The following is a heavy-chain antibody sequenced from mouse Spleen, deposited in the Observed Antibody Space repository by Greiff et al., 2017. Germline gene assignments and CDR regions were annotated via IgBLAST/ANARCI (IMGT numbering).Heavy chain of an antibody. Sequence: EVKVVESGGGLVQPGGSLRLSCATSGFTFRDFYMEWVRQPPGQRLSWIAASRNKANDYTTEYSASVKGRFIVSRDTSQSILYLQMNALRAEDTAIYYCARDAGYYFDYWGQGTTLTVSS. CDR2: SRNKANDYTT. CDR3: ARDAGYYFDY. J-gene: IGHJ2*01. V-gene: IGHV7-1*02. CDR1: GFTFRDFY.